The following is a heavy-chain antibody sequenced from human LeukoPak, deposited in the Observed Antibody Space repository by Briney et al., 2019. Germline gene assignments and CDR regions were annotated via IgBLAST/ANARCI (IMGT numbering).Heavy chain of an antibody. CDR3: ARCEWELLTYFDY. Sequence: GGSLILSCAASGFTFSDYYMSWIRQAPGKELEWVSYISSSSSTIYYADSVKGRFTISRDNAKNSLYLQMNSLRDEDTAVYYCARCEWELLTYFDYWGQGTLVTVSS. CDR2: ISSSSSTI. CDR1: GFTFSDYY. V-gene: IGHV3-11*04. D-gene: IGHD1-26*01. J-gene: IGHJ4*02.